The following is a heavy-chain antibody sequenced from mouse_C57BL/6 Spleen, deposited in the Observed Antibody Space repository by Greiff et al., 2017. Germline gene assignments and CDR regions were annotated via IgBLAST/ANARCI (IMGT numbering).Heavy chain of an antibody. CDR2: IYTGDGDT. CDR3: ARLDDYDGYWYFDV. D-gene: IGHD2-4*01. CDR1: GYAFSSSW. J-gene: IGHJ1*03. V-gene: IGHV1-82*01. Sequence: VHLVESGPELVKPGASVKISCKASGYAFSSSWMNWVKQRPGKGLEWIGRIYTGDGDTNYNGKFKGKATLTADKSSSTAYMQLSSLTSEDSAVYFCARLDDYDGYWYFDVWGTGTTVTVSS.